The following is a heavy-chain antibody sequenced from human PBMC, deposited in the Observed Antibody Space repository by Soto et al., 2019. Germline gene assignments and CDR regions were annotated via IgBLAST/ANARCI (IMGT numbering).Heavy chain of an antibody. CDR3: ASLRWESLAQQPFDY. V-gene: IGHV4-39*01. CDR2: IYYSGST. CDR1: GVSISSTGYY. J-gene: IGHJ4*02. D-gene: IGHD1-26*01. Sequence: SEMLSLTCTISGVSISSTGYYWGWIRKPPGKGLEWIGSIYYSGSTYYNPSLKGRVTISVDTSKSQFSLNLTSVTAADTAVYYCASLRWESLAQQPFDYWGQGTLVTVSS.